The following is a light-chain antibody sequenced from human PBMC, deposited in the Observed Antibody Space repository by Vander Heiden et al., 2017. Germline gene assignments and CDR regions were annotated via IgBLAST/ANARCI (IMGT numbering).Light chain of an antibody. CDR2: WAS. CDR1: QSVLHSANNKNY. CDR3: QQYYSTPPWT. Sequence: DIVMTQSPDSLAVSLGERATINCKSSQSVLHSANNKNYLAWYQQKPGQPPKLLIYWASTREAGVPDRFSGSGSGTDFTLTINSRQAEDVAVYYCQQYYSTPPWTFGQGTKVEIK. V-gene: IGKV4-1*01. J-gene: IGKJ1*01.